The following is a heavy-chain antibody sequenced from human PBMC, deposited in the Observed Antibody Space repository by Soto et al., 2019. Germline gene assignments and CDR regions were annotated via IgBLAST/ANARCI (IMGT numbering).Heavy chain of an antibody. Sequence: PXGALKLSCSASGVTFANHWMHWVRQAPGKGLEWVSRVISDGNTIDYADSVKGRFTVSKDNAKNTLYLQMNSLRAEDTAVYYCATAEVDHWGPGTLVTVSS. CDR1: GVTFANHW. J-gene: IGHJ5*02. V-gene: IGHV3-74*01. CDR3: ATAEVDH. CDR2: VISDGNTI.